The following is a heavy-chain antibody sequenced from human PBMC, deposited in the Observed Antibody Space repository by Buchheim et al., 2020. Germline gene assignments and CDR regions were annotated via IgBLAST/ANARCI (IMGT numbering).Heavy chain of an antibody. CDR2: ISDTSSTI. V-gene: IGHV3-48*02. CDR1: GFTFSAYT. D-gene: IGHD3-9*01. Sequence: EVQLVESGGGLVQPGGSLRLSCAASGFTFSAYTLTWVRQAPGKGLELVSYISDTSSTISYADSVKGRFTISRDNAKKSLYLQMNNLRDEDTALYYCATNRDWAFDIWGQGT. CDR3: ATNRDWAFDI. J-gene: IGHJ3*02.